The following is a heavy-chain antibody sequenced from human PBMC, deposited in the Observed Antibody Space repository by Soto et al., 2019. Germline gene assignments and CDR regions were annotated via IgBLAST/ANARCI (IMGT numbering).Heavy chain of an antibody. Sequence: QVQLQESGPGLVKPSQTLSLTCTVSGGSISSGDYYWSWIRQPPGKGLEWIGYIYYSGSTYYNPSLKSRVTISVDTSKNQFSLKLSSVTAADTAVYYCARVIVLVPAAQNWFDPWGQGTLVTVSS. CDR3: ARVIVLVPAAQNWFDP. CDR1: GGSISSGDYY. V-gene: IGHV4-30-4*01. CDR2: IYYSGST. J-gene: IGHJ5*02. D-gene: IGHD2-2*01.